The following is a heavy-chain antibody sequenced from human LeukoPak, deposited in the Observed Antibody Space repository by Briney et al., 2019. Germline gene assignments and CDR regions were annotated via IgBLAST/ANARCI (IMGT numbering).Heavy chain of an antibody. V-gene: IGHV1-2*02. CDR2: INPNSGGT. J-gene: IGHJ5*02. CDR3: ARGSELLWFGELLSNWFDP. Sequence: ASVKVSCKASGYTFTGYYMHWVRQAPGQGLEWMGWINPNSGGTNYAQKFQGRVTMTRDTSISTAYMELSRLRSDDTAVYYCARGSELLWFGELLSNWFDPWGQGTLVTVSS. CDR1: GYTFTGYY. D-gene: IGHD3-10*01.